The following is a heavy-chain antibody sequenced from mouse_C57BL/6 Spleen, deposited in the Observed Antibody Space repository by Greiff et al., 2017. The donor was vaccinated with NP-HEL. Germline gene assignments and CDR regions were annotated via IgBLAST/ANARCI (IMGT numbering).Heavy chain of an antibody. CDR1: GFNIKDDY. J-gene: IGHJ1*03. CDR2: IDPENGDT. Sequence: VQLQQSGAELVRPGASVKLSCTASGFNIKDDYMHWVKQRPEQGLEWIGWIDPENGDTEYASKFQGKATITADTSSNTAYLQLSSLTSEDTAVYYCSFYGSSSRYFDVWGTGTTVTVSS. D-gene: IGHD1-1*01. V-gene: IGHV14-4*01. CDR3: SFYGSSSRYFDV.